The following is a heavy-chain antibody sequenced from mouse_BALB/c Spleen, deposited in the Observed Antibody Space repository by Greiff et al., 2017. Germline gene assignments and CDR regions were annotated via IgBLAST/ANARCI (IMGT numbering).Heavy chain of an antibody. V-gene: IGHV5-6-5*01. Sequence: EVQLVESGGGLVKPGGSLKLSCAASGFTFSSYAMSWVRQTPEKRLEWVASISSGGSTYYPDSVKGRFTISRDNARNILYLQMSSLRSEDTAMYYCAGMITTDYYAMDYWGQGTSVTVSS. CDR1: GFTFSSYA. J-gene: IGHJ4*01. CDR2: ISSGGST. D-gene: IGHD2-4*01. CDR3: AGMITTDYYAMDY.